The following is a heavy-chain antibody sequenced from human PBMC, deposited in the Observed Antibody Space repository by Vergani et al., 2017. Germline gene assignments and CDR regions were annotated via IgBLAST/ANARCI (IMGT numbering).Heavy chain of an antibody. CDR2: IIPILGIA. J-gene: IGHJ4*02. D-gene: IGHD5-12*01. Sequence: QVQLVQSGAEVKKPGSSVKVSCKASGGTFSSYAISWVRQAPGQGLEWMGRIIPILGIANYAQKFQGRVTITADKSTSTAYMELRSLRSDDTAVYYCARVGSSGYDQGVDYWGQGTLVTVSS. CDR1: GGTFSSYA. V-gene: IGHV1-69*04. CDR3: ARVGSSGYDQGVDY.